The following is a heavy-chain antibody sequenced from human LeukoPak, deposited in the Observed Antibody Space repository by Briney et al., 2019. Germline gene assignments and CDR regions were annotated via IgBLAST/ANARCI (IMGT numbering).Heavy chain of an antibody. CDR1: GGTFSSYA. CDR3: ARGTRVGNLDYYGMDV. D-gene: IGHD3-16*01. V-gene: IGHV1-69*01. Sequence: SVKVSCKASGGTFSSYAISWVRQAPGQGLEWMGGIIPIFGTANYAQEFQGRVTITADESTSTAYMELSSLRSEDTAVYYCARGTRVGNLDYYGMDVWGKGTTVTVSS. J-gene: IGHJ6*04. CDR2: IIPIFGTA.